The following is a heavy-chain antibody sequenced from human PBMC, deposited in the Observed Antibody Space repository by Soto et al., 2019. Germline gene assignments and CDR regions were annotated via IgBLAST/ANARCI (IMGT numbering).Heavy chain of an antibody. CDR2: IYHCGST. CDR3: ARAPGP. J-gene: IGHJ5*02. CDR1: GGSISSGGYS. V-gene: IGHV4-30-2*01. Sequence: QLQLQESGSGLVKPSQTLSLTCAVSGGSISSGGYSWSWIRQPPGNGLERIVYIYHCGSTYFNPTIKSRVIIPVDRSKNQFSRNLSSVTAAYTAVYYCARAPGPWGQGTLVTV.